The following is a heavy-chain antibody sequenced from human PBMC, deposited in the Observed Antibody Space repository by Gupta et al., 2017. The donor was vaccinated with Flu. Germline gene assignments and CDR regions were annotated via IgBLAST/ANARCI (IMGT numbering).Heavy chain of an antibody. D-gene: IGHD5-18*01. CDR2: INQDGSEK. CDR3: ARDRAMDDY. J-gene: IGHJ4*02. CDR1: GFTLSSYW. Sequence: SGFTLSSYWMNGVRQAPGKGLEWVANINQDGSEKNYVDSVKGRLTIARENAKNSLSLQMDRLRAEDTALYDCARDRAMDDYWGQGTMVTVSS. V-gene: IGHV3-7*01.